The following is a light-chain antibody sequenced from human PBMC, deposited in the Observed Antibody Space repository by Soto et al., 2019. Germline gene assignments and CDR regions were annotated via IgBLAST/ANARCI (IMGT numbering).Light chain of an antibody. CDR3: SSYTSSTTYV. V-gene: IGLV2-14*01. CDR1: SSDVGGYNY. CDR2: EVS. J-gene: IGLJ1*01. Sequence: QSALTQPASVSGSPGQSITISCTGTSSDVGGYNYVSWYQQHTGKAPKLMICEVSNRPSGVSDRFSGSKSGNTASLTISGLQAEDEADYYCSSYTSSTTYVFGTGTKVTVL.